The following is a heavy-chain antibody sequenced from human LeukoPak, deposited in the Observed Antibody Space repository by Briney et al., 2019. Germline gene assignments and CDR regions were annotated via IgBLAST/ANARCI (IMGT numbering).Heavy chain of an antibody. D-gene: IGHD1-26*01. J-gene: IGHJ4*02. CDR3: ARSFSGNYQFYYFDY. CDR1: GYTFINYD. V-gene: IGHV1-8*03. CDR2: MNPNSANT. Sequence: ASVKVSCKASGYTFINYDINWVRQAPGQGLEWMGWMNPNSANTAYAEKFQGRVTITRNTSITTAYMELGSLTSEDTAVYYCARSFSGNYQFYYFDYWGQGTLVTVSS.